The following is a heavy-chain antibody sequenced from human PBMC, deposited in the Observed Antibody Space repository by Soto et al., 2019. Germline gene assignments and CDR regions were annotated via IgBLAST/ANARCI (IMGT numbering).Heavy chain of an antibody. CDR1: GITFRRSA. CDR3: AREQAVAGTFGYNYGMDV. Sequence: SVKVSCKASGITFRRSAVQWMRQARGQPLEWIGRIVVGSGSTTYAQKFQGRVTITADESTSTAYMELSSLRSEDTAVYYCAREQAVAGTFGYNYGMDVWGQGTTVTVSS. D-gene: IGHD6-19*01. V-gene: IGHV1-58*01. CDR2: IVVGSGST. J-gene: IGHJ6*02.